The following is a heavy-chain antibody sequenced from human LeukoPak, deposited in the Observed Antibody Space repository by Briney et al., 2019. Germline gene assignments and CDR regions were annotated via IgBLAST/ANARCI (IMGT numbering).Heavy chain of an antibody. CDR2: IKSKTDGGTT. CDR3: TPGIAEAGYYYFYGMVV. V-gene: IGHV3-15*01. CDR1: GFSFSNDW. J-gene: IGHJ6*02. Sequence: GGSLRLSCAASGFSFSNDWMSWVRQAPGKGLEWGGRIKSKTDGGTTDYAATVKGRFTISRDDSKNTLYVQMDSLKTEDTAVYDCTPGIAEAGYYYFYGMVVWGQGTTVTVSS. D-gene: IGHD6-13*01.